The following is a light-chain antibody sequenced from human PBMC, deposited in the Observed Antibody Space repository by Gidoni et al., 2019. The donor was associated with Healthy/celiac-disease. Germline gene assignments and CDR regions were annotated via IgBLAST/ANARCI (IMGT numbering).Light chain of an antibody. CDR1: QSISSY. CDR3: QQSYSTPKT. V-gene: IGKV1-39*01. CDR2: AAS. J-gene: IGKJ1*01. Sequence: DIQMTQSPSSRVTITCRASQSISSYLNWYQQKPGKAPKLLIYAASSLQSGVPSRFSGSGSGTDFTLTISSLQPEDFATYYCQQSYSTPKTFGQGTKVEIK.